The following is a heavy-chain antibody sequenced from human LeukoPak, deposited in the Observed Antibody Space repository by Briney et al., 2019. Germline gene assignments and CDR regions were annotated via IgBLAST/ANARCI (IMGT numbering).Heavy chain of an antibody. CDR2: IYTSGTS. Sequence: SETLSLTCTVSGGSISSVSYSWSWIRQPAGEGLEWIGRIYTSGTSNYNPSLKSRVTISLDTSKNQFSLKLRSVTAADTAVYYCARTTEGYCRGRSCYSYYYYMDVWGKGTTVTVSS. CDR3: ARTTEGYCRGRSCYSYYYYMDV. J-gene: IGHJ6*03. V-gene: IGHV4-61*02. CDR1: GGSISSVSYS. D-gene: IGHD2-15*01.